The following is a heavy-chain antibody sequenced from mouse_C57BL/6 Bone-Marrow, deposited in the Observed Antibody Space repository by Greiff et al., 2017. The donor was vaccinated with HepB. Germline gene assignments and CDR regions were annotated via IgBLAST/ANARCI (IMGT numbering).Heavy chain of an antibody. CDR2: IDPETGGT. CDR1: GYTFTDYE. CDR3: TRSDDGYYRYWFAY. V-gene: IGHV1-15*01. J-gene: IGHJ3*01. D-gene: IGHD2-3*01. Sequence: QVQLKQSGAELVRPGASVTLSCKASGYTFTDYEMHWVKQTPVHGLEWIGAIDPETGGTAYNQKFKGKAILTADKSSSTACMELRSLTSEDSAVYYCTRSDDGYYRYWFAYWGQGTLVTVSA.